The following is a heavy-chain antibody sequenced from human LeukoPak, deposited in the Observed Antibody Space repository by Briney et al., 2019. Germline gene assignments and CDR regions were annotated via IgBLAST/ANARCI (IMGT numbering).Heavy chain of an antibody. CDR2: ISYDGSNK. V-gene: IGHV3-30*18. CDR1: GFTFSSYG. J-gene: IGHJ4*02. D-gene: IGHD3-9*01. Sequence: GGSLRLSCAASGFTFSSYGMHWVRQAPGKGLEWVAVISYDGSNKYYADSVKGRFTISRDNSKNTLYLQMNSLRAEDTAVYYCAKPRGSLVIHGPDYWGQGTLVTVSS. CDR3: AKPRGSLVIHGPDY.